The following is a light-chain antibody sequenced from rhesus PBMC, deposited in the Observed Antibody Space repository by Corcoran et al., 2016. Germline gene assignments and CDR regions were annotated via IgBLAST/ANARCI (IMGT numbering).Light chain of an antibody. CDR3: MQALEFPLT. J-gene: IGKJ4*01. CDR2: EVS. Sequence: DIVMTQTPLSLPVTPGEPASISCRSSQSLLDREDGNTYLDWYLQKPGQSPQLLIYEVSNRASGVPDRVSGSGSDTDFTLKISRVEAEDVGVYYCMQALEFPLTFGGGTKVELK. V-gene: IGKV2-104*02. CDR1: QSLLDREDGNTY.